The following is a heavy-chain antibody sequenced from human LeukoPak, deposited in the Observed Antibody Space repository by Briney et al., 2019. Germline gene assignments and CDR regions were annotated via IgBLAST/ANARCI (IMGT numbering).Heavy chain of an antibody. Sequence: GGSLRLSCAASGFTVSSNYMSWVRQAPGKGLEWVSSIGNGESNTYYADSVKGRFTISRDNSKNTLYLQMNSLGAEDTAKYYCARDTSMRSNDYWGQGILVTVSS. V-gene: IGHV3-53*01. D-gene: IGHD2/OR15-2a*01. CDR3: ARDTSMRSNDY. CDR2: IGNGESNT. CDR1: GFTVSSNY. J-gene: IGHJ4*02.